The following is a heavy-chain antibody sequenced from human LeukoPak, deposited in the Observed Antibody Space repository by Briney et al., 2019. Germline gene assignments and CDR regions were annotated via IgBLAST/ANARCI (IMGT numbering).Heavy chain of an antibody. D-gene: IGHD6-13*01. V-gene: IGHV1-2*02. CDR3: ARDLSQYSSSWYEEHYFDY. Sequence: ASVKVSCKASGYTFTGYYMHWVRQAPGQGLEWMGWINPNSGGTNYAQKFQGRVTMTRDTSISTAYMELSRLRSDDTAVYYCARDLSQYSSSWYEEHYFDYWGRGTLVTVSS. CDR2: INPNSGGT. CDR1: GYTFTGYY. J-gene: IGHJ4*02.